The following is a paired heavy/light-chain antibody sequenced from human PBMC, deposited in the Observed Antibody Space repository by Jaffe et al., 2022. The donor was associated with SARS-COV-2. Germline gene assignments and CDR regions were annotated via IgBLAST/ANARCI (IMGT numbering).Light chain of an antibody. Sequence: EIVLTQSPGTLSLSPGERATLSCRASQTVSNSYLAWYQQKPGQAPRLLIYGASSRATGIPDRFSGSGSGTDFTLTISRLEPEDFAVFYCQQYGRSPWTFGQGTKVEIK. V-gene: IGKV3-20*01. J-gene: IGKJ1*01. CDR3: QQYGRSPWT. CDR1: QTVSNSY. CDR2: GAS.
Heavy chain of an antibody. Sequence: QVQLQESGPELVKPSETLSLTCTVSGYSISSGYYWGWIRQPPGKGLEWVGSIYHSGSTYYNPSLKSRVTISVDTSKNQFSLKLNSVTAADTAVYYCARDPTGWLRGYFHAWGQGTLVTVSS. V-gene: IGHV4-38-2*02. CDR1: GYSISSGYY. D-gene: IGHD2-15*01. CDR2: IYHSGST. CDR3: ARDPTGWLRGYFHA. J-gene: IGHJ1*01.